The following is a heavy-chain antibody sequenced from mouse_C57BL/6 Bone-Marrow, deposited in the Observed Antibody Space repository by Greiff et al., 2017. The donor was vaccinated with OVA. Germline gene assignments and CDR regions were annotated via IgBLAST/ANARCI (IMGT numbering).Heavy chain of an antibody. CDR3: ARRGNYDYDRFAY. CDR1: GYTFTDYN. J-gene: IGHJ3*01. CDR2: INPNNGGT. V-gene: IGHV1-22*01. Sequence: EVQLQQSGPELVKPGASVKMSCKASGYTFTDYNMHWVKQSHGKSLEWIGYINPNNGGTSYNQKFKGKATLTVNKSSSTAYMELRSLTSEDSAVYYCARRGNYDYDRFAYWGQGTLVTVSA. D-gene: IGHD2-4*01.